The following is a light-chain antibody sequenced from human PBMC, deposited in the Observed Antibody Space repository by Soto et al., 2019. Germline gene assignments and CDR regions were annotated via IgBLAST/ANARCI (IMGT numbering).Light chain of an antibody. CDR3: QQYMSYS. J-gene: IGKJ1*01. CDR1: QSVSSY. CDR2: GAS. Sequence: EIVLTQSPATLSLSPGERATLSCRASQSVSSYLAWYQQKPDQAPRLLIYGASTRATGIPARFSGSGSGTEFTLTISGLQPDDFATYYCQQYMSYSFGQGTKVDIK. V-gene: IGKV3-15*01.